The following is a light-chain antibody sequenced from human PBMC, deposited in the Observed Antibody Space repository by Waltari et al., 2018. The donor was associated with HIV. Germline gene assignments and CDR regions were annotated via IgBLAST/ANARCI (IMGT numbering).Light chain of an antibody. CDR2: GTF. J-gene: IGKJ2*03. CDR3: QQYGIPQYS. V-gene: IGKV3-20*01. Sequence: EIVLTQSPGTLSLSPGERATLSCRASQSVSNNHLAWYQQKPGQAPRLLIYGTFIRTTGIPDRFSGGGSGTDFTLTISRLEPEDFAVYYCQQYGIPQYSFGQGTKLEIK. CDR1: QSVSNNH.